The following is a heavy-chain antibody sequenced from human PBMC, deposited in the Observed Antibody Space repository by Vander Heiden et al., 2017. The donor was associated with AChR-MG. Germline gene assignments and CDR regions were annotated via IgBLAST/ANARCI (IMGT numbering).Heavy chain of an antibody. CDR1: GYTFTSYY. CDR3: ARGSIVATIDRAFDY. J-gene: IGHJ4*02. V-gene: IGHV1-46*01. Sequence: QVQLVQSGAEVKKPGASVKVSCTASGYTFTSYYMHWVRQAPGQGLEWMGIINPSGGSTSYAQKFQGRVTMTRDTSTSTVYMELSSLRSEDTAVYYCARGSIVATIDRAFDYWGQGTLVTVSS. CDR2: INPSGGST. D-gene: IGHD5-12*01.